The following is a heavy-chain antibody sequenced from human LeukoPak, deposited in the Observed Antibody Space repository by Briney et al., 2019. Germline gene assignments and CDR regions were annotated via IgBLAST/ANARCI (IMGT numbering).Heavy chain of an antibody. Sequence: SETLSLTCTVSGGSISSSSYYWGWIRQPPGKGLEWIGSIYYSGSTYYNPSLKGRVTISVDTSKNQFSLKLSSVTAADTAVYYCARGTVVVRTWGQGTLVTVSS. D-gene: IGHD2-2*01. CDR3: ARGTVVVRT. CDR1: GGSISSSSYY. CDR2: IYYSGST. J-gene: IGHJ5*02. V-gene: IGHV4-39*07.